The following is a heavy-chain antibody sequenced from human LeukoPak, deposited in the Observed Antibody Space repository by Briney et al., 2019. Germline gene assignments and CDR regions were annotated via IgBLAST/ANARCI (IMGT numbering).Heavy chain of an antibody. CDR1: GFTFRNYE. Sequence: GGSLRLSCAASGFTFRNYEMTWARQAPGKGLEWISYIKADGGSTYYADSVKGRFTISRDNTKNSLYLQMNSLRVEDTAVYYCVRHFDVSGGSHSDYWGQGTLVTVSS. J-gene: IGHJ4*02. CDR2: IKADGGST. D-gene: IGHD2-15*01. CDR3: VRHFDVSGGSHSDY. V-gene: IGHV3-48*03.